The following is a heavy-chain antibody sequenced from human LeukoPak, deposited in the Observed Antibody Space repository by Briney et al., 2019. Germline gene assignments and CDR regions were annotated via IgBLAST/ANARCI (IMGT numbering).Heavy chain of an antibody. CDR2: ISGSGDST. J-gene: IGHJ4*02. D-gene: IGHD2-15*01. CDR1: GFTFSSYA. Sequence: GGSLRLSCAASGFTFSSYAMSWVRQAPGKGLEWVSAISGSGDSTNYADSVKGRFTISRDNSKNTLYLQMNSLRAEDTAVYYCAKAGAVVVVVAKFFDDWGQGTLVTVS. CDR3: AKAGAVVVVVAKFFDD. V-gene: IGHV3-23*01.